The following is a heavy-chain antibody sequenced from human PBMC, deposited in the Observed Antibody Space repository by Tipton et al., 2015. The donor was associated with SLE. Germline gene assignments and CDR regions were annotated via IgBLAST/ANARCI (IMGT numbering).Heavy chain of an antibody. CDR2: ISAYNGNT. J-gene: IGHJ3*02. D-gene: IGHD2-2*01. Sequence: QLVQSGPEVKKPGASVKVSCKASGYTFTSYGISWVRQAPGQGLEWMGWISAYNGNTNYAQKLQGRVTMTTDTSTSTAYMELSSLRSEDTAVYYCARGVGYCSSTSCYVDAFDIWGQGTMVTVSS. CDR3: ARGVGYCSSTSCYVDAFDI. V-gene: IGHV1-18*01. CDR1: GYTFTSYG.